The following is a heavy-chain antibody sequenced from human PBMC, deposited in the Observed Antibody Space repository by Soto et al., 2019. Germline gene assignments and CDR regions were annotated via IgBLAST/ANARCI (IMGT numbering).Heavy chain of an antibody. J-gene: IGHJ4*02. CDR1: GGSISSGGYY. CDR2: IYYSGST. D-gene: IGHD3-10*01. CDR3: ASWGSGSDYFDY. V-gene: IGHV4-31*03. Sequence: QVQLQESGPGLVKPSQTLSLTCTVSGGSISSGGYYWSWIRQHPGKGLEWIGYIYYSGSTYYNPSLKIRVTISVDTSKNQFSRKLSSVTAADTAVYYCASWGSGSDYFDYWGQGTLVTVSS.